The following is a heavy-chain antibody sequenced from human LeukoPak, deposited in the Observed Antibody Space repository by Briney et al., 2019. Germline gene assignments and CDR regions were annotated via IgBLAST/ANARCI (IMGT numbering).Heavy chain of an antibody. CDR1: GGSISSYY. D-gene: IGHD5-12*01. Sequence: RPPETLSLTCTVSGGSISSYYWSWIRQPPGKGLEWIGYIYYSGSTNYNPSLKSRVTISVDTSKNQFSLKLSSVTAADTAVYYCARWLRGWFDPWGRGTLVTVSS. CDR3: ARWLRGWFDP. V-gene: IGHV4-59*08. CDR2: IYYSGST. J-gene: IGHJ5*02.